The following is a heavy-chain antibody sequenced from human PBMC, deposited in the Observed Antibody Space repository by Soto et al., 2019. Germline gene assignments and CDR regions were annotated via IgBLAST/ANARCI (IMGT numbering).Heavy chain of an antibody. CDR3: AGETPYYYSAGAIDY. J-gene: IGHJ4*02. CDR2: IYIGGST. CDR1: DDSIISYY. D-gene: IGHD3-10*01. Sequence: SETLSLTCAVSDDSIISYYWSWIRQAAGKGLEWIGRIYIGGSTSYNPSLESRVTMSLDTSKNQFSLKLTSVTAADTAVYYCAGETPYYYSAGAIDYWGQGTPVTVSS. V-gene: IGHV4-4*07.